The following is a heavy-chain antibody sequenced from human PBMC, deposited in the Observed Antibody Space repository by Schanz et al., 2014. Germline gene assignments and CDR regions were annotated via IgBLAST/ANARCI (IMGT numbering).Heavy chain of an antibody. CDR2: INSVGSNT. J-gene: IGHJ3*02. CDR1: GFTFSSHW. V-gene: IGHV3-74*02. Sequence: EVQLVESGGGLVQPGGSLRLSCLASGFTFSSHWMHWVRQDPGKGLVWVARINSVGSNTDYADSVTGRFTISRDNAKNTLYLQMNTLRAEDTAVYYCARKMKLGVYGGKGHDSLDIWGQGTMVTVSS. CDR3: ARKMKLGVYGGKGHDSLDI. D-gene: IGHD4-17*01.